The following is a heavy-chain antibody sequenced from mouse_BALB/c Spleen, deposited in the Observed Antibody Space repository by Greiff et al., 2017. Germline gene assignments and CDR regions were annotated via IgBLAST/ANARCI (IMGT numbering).Heavy chain of an antibody. D-gene: IGHD4-1*01. CDR1: GFTFSDYY. V-gene: IGHV5-4*02. J-gene: IGHJ3*01. CDR3: ARDPELGRFAY. CDR2: ISDGGSYT. Sequence: EVMLVESGGGLVKPGGSLKLSCAASGFTFSDYYMYWVRQTPEKRLEWVATISDGGSYTYYPDSVKGRFTISRDNAKNNLYLQMSSLKSEDTAMYYCARDPELGRFAYWGQGTLVTVSA.